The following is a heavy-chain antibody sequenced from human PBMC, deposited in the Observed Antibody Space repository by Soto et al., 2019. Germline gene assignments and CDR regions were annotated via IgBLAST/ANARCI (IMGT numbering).Heavy chain of an antibody. Sequence: GGSLRLSCGASGFTFSSYWMSWVRQAPGKGLEWVANIKQDGSEKYYVDSVKGRFTISRDNAKNSLYLQMNSLRAEDTAVYYCARVRVGSSDGNYYFDYWGQGTLVTVSS. J-gene: IGHJ4*02. CDR1: GFTFSSYW. D-gene: IGHD6-6*01. V-gene: IGHV3-7*05. CDR2: IKQDGSEK. CDR3: ARVRVGSSDGNYYFDY.